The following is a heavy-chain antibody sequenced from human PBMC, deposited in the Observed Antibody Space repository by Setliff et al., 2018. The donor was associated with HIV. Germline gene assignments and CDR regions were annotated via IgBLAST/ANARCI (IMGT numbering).Heavy chain of an antibody. J-gene: IGHJ5*02. Sequence: SGPTLVNPPQTLTLTCTFSGFSLSTSGVGVGWIRQPPGKALEWLALIYWDDDKRYSPSLKSRLTITKDTSKNQVVLTMTNMDPVDTATYYCALEVKLLWAGWFDPWGQGTLVTVSS. CDR1: GFSLSTSGVG. V-gene: IGHV2-5*02. CDR3: ALEVKLLWAGWFDP. CDR2: IYWDDDK. D-gene: IGHD3-10*01.